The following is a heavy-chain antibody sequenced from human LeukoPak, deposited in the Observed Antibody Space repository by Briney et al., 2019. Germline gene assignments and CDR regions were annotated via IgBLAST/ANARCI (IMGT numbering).Heavy chain of an antibody. J-gene: IGHJ6*03. V-gene: IGHV1-58*02. Sequence: GASVKVSCKASGFTFTSSAMQWVRQARGQRLEWIGWIVVGSGNTNYAQKFQERVTITRDMSTSTAYMELSSLRSEDKAVYYCAAAVVPAAIAKGSNYYYYYMDVWGKGTTVTISS. D-gene: IGHD2-2*02. CDR1: GFTFTSSA. CDR3: AAAVVPAAIAKGSNYYYYYMDV. CDR2: IVVGSGNT.